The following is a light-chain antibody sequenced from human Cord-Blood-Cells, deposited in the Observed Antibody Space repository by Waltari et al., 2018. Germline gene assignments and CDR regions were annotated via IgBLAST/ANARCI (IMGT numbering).Light chain of an antibody. J-gene: IGKJ4*02. CDR3: QQYSSSLT. CDR1: QSVSSRY. CDR2: GSS. V-gene: IGKV3-20*01. Sequence: VSPHSPGTPSSSPGERATISCRASQSVSSRYLDWYQQKPGQAPRLLIYGSSFRATGIPDRCSGSGSRTDFTLTISMLEPEDVAVYYCQQYSSSLTFGGGTKVEIK.